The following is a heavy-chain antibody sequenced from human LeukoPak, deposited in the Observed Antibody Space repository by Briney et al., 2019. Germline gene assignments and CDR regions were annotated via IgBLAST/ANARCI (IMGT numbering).Heavy chain of an antibody. J-gene: IGHJ4*02. CDR2: IHGSSGST. D-gene: IGHD1-14*01. CDR3: AKVAARTYYFDY. Sequence: GGSLRLSCSASGFTFSNYGMSWVRQAPGKGLEWVSGIHGSSGSTYYADSVKGRSTISRDNSKNTLYLQMNSLRAEDTAVYYCAKVAARTYYFDYWGQGTLVTVSS. V-gene: IGHV3-23*01. CDR1: GFTFSNYG.